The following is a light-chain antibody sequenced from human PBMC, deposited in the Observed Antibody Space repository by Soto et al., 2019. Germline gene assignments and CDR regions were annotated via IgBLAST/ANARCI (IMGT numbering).Light chain of an antibody. CDR3: QHYESSVWT. Sequence: EIVLTQSPGTLSLSPGEGATVSCRVSQSINSKSLVWYQRKFGQAPRLLIYNTSNRATGIPARFRGSGSGTDFTLTIISLDPEDFAVYYCQHYESSVWTFGQGTKVVFK. CDR1: QSINSKS. J-gene: IGKJ1*01. V-gene: IGKV3-20*01. CDR2: NTS.